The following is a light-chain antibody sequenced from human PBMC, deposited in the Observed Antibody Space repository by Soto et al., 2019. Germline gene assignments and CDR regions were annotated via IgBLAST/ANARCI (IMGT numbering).Light chain of an antibody. Sequence: DIQMTQPPSSLSASVGDRFTITCRASQSISNSLNWYQQKPGRXPKXXIYAASSLQSGVPSRFSGSGSGTDLIITISSLQPEDFETYYCQQSYSTPRDFGQGTRLEIK. CDR2: AAS. V-gene: IGKV1-39*01. CDR1: QSISNS. CDR3: QQSYSTPRD. J-gene: IGKJ5*01.